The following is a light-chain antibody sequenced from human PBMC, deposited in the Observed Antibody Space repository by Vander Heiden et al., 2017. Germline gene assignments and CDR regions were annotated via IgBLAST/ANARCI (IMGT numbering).Light chain of an antibody. CDR1: QSVSSSY. Sequence: EIVLTQSPGTLSLSPGERATLSCRASQSVSSSYLAWYQQKPGQAPRLLIYGASSRATGIPDRFSGSGSGTDFTLTISRLEPEDFAVYYCQQDGSSPWTFGQGTKLEIK. CDR2: GAS. J-gene: IGKJ2*01. V-gene: IGKV3-20*01. CDR3: QQDGSSPWT.